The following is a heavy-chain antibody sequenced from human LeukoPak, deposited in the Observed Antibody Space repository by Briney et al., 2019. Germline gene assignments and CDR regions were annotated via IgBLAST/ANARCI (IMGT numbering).Heavy chain of an antibody. CDR3: ARDCSSTTCYTRSFDP. V-gene: IGHV4-38-2*02. CDR2: IYHSGST. J-gene: IGHJ5*02. D-gene: IGHD2-2*02. CDR1: GYSISSGYY. Sequence: PSETLSLTCTVSGYSISSGYYWGWIWQPPGKGLEWIGSIYHSGSTYYNPSLKSRVTISGDTSKNQFSLNLSSVTATDTAVYYCARDCSSTTCYTRSFDPWGQGTLVTVSS.